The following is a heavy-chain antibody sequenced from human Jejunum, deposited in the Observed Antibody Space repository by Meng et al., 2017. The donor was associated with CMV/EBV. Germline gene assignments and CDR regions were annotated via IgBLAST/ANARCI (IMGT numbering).Heavy chain of an antibody. Sequence: QITLKESCPTLVKPXXXXTXTXRCSGFSLPTDGVGVAWIRQPPEKALEWLALIYWDDDQHYNPSLDSRLAITKDISRNRVVLSMTNMDPLDTATYYCAYRQGGGSGWNWLGPWGQGILVTVSS. J-gene: IGHJ5*02. CDR1: GFSLPTDGVG. CDR2: IYWDDDQ. D-gene: IGHD6-19*01. V-gene: IGHV2-5*02. CDR3: AYRQGGGSGWNWLGP.